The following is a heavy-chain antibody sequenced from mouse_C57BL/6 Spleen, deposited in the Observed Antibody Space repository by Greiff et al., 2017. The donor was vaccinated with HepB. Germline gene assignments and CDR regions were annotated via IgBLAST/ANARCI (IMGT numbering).Heavy chain of an antibody. J-gene: IGHJ2*01. Sequence: EVQLQQSGAVLVKPGASVKLSCKASGYTFTDYYMNWVKQRPGKGLEWIGVINPYNGGTSYNEKFKGTATMTVDKSSSTAYMELNSLTTEDSAVYDCERHYYGSGYFDYWGQGTTLTVSS. CDR1: GYTFTDYY. D-gene: IGHD1-1*01. CDR2: INPYNGGT. V-gene: IGHV1-19*01. CDR3: ERHYYGSGYFDY.